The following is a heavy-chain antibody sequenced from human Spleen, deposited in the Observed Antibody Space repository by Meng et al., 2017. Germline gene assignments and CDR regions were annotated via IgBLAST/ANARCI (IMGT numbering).Heavy chain of an antibody. J-gene: IGHJ5*02. V-gene: IGHV4-34*01. CDR2: INHSGFT. CDR1: GGSFSGYY. D-gene: IGHD6-19*01. CDR3: VRSSGWVRTGFDP. Sequence: QVQLQQWGAGLLKPSETLSLTCAVYGGSFSGYYWTWIRQPPGKGLEWIGEINHSGFTNYNPSLKSRVTISVDTSKNQFSLKLNSVTAADTAVYYCVRSSGWVRTGFDPWGQGTLVTVSS.